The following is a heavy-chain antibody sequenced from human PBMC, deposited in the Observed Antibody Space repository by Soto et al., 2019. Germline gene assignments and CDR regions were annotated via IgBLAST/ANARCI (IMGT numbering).Heavy chain of an antibody. CDR3: ARRVAAGIDYYYYYGMDV. Sequence: GESLKISCKGSGYSFTSYWIGWVRQMPGKGLEWMGIIYPGDSDTRYSPSFQGQVTISADKSISTAYLQWSSLKASDTAMYYCARRVAAGIDYYYYYGMDVWGQGTTVTVSS. V-gene: IGHV5-51*01. CDR1: GYSFTSYW. D-gene: IGHD6-25*01. J-gene: IGHJ6*02. CDR2: IYPGDSDT.